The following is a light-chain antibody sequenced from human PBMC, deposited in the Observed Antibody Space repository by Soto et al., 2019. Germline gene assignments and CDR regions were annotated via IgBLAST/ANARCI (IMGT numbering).Light chain of an antibody. CDR1: SSDVGSYNL. Sequence: QSALTQPASVSGSPGQSITISCTGTSSDVGSYNLVSWYQQHPGKAPKLMIYEVSKRPSGVSNRFSGSKSGNTASLTISGXXXXDEAXYYCCSYAGSSTXVGVFGGGTK. CDR2: EVS. CDR3: CSYAGSSTXVGV. V-gene: IGLV2-23*02. J-gene: IGLJ2*01.